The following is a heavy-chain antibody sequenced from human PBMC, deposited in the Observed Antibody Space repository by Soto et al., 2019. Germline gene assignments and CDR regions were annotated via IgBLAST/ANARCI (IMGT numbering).Heavy chain of an antibody. J-gene: IGHJ5*02. CDR3: ARMPGDTSMIYWFDP. D-gene: IGHD5-18*01. CDR2: IYYSGST. Sequence: ESMALSGPVCYRTVRSGACYGSWFRQAPGKGLEWIGNIYYSGSTNYNPSLKSRATISVDTSKNQFSLKVTSATAADTAVYYCARMPGDTSMIYWFDPWGQGTLVTGSS. CDR1: YRTVRSGACY. V-gene: IGHV4-61*08.